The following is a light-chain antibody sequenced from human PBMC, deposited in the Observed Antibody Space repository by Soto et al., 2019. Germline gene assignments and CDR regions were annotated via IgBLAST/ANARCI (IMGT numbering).Light chain of an antibody. CDR1: SSNIGSNP. CDR3: AAWDDSLNVLV. Sequence: QPVLTQPPSASGTPGQRVTISCSGSSSNIGSNPVNWYQQLPGTAPKLLMYTNNQRPSGVPDRFSGSKSGTSASLAISGLQSEDEADYYCAAWDDSLNVLVFGGGTKLTVL. V-gene: IGLV1-44*01. CDR2: TNN. J-gene: IGLJ3*02.